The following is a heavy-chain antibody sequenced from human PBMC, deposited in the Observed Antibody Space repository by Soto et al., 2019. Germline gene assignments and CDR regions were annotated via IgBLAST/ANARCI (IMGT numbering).Heavy chain of an antibody. J-gene: IGHJ4*02. CDR3: TRDGRGYDYVWGSYRPYYFDY. V-gene: IGHV3-49*03. Sequence: GGSLRLSCTASGFTFGDYAMSWFRQAPGKGLEWVGFIRSKAYGGTTEYAASVKGRFTISRDDSKSIAYLQMNSLKTEDTAVYYCTRDGRGYDYVWGSYRPYYFDYWGQGTLVTVSS. D-gene: IGHD3-16*02. CDR2: IRSKAYGGTT. CDR1: GFTFGDYA.